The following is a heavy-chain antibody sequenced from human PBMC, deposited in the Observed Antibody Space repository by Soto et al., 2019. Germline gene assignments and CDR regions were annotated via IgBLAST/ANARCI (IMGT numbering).Heavy chain of an antibody. CDR2: IYYSGST. CDR1: GGSITSSSYY. J-gene: IGHJ5*02. D-gene: IGHD1-26*01. V-gene: IGHV4-39*01. CDR3: ATQEVGGTYVYTFDP. Sequence: QLHLRESGPGLVKPSETLSLTCTVSGGSITSSSYYWGWTRQPPGKGREWIGSIYYSGSTYYNPSLKRRVTISVDTSKNQFSLKLSSVTAADTAVYYCATQEVGGTYVYTFDPWGQGTLVTVSS.